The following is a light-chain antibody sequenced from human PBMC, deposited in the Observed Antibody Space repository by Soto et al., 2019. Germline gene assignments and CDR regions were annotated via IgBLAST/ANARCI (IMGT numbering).Light chain of an antibody. CDR2: KAS. Sequence: DIQMTQSPSTLSASVGDRVTITCRASQYISSWLAWYQQKPGKAPKLLIYKASSLESGVPSRFSGSGSGKEFTLTISSLQPDDFATYYCQRYNSQRMFGQGTNVEIK. CDR1: QYISSW. J-gene: IGKJ1*01. CDR3: QRYNSQRM. V-gene: IGKV1-5*03.